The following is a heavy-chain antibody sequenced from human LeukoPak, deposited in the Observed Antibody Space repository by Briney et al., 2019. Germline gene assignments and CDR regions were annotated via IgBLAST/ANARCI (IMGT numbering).Heavy chain of an antibody. J-gene: IGHJ6*02. Sequence: GGSLRLSCTASGFTFTSYWMHWVRQAPGEGLVWVSRINVGSSTAYADSVKGRFTISRDNAKNTLYLQMNSLRAEDTAVYYCARDGPDDSGEFHYSYSGMDVGGRGTTVTVSS. V-gene: IGHV3-74*01. CDR1: GFTFTSYW. CDR2: INVGSST. D-gene: IGHD3-22*01. CDR3: ARDGPDDSGEFHYSYSGMDV.